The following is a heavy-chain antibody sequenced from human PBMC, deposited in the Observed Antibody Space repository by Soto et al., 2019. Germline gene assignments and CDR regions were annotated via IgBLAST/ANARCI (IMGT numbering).Heavy chain of an antibody. CDR3: AHRHDLGGFDI. CDR1: GFSLNTRAVG. Sequence: QITLKESGPTLVKPTQTLMLSCTFSGFSLNTRAVGVGWIRQPPGKALEWLALINWNDDGRYSPSLKDRLTITKDISRNHVVLTMTNVAPVDTATYYGAHRHDLGGFDIWGQGTTVTVSS. J-gene: IGHJ3*02. D-gene: IGHD2-15*01. CDR2: INWNDDG. V-gene: IGHV2-5*01.